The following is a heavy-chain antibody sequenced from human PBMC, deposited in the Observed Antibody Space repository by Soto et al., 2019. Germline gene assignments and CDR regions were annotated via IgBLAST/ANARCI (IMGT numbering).Heavy chain of an antibody. CDR1: GYTFTAYY. D-gene: IGHD3-10*01. CDR3: ARNMDYYYGPGSGNGHGF. J-gene: IGHJ6*02. CDR2: INPKFGDT. V-gene: IGHV1-2*02. Sequence: QVQLVQSGAEVKEPGDSVRVSCEASGYTFTAYYMHWVRQAPGQGLEWMGWINPKFGDTTYAQDFQGRVSMTRDMSISTVYMELSRLTSADTAIYYCARNMDYYYGPGSGNGHGFWGQGTTVTVFS.